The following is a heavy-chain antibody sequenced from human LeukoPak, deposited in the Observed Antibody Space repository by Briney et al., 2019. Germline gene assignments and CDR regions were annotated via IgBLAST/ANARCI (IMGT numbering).Heavy chain of an antibody. Sequence: ASVKVSCKASGYTFTGYYMHWVRQAPGQGLEWMGWINPNSGGTNYAQKFQGRVTMTRDTSISTAYMELSRVRSDDTAVYYCARTYYDFWSGYFPFDYWGQGTLVTVSS. J-gene: IGHJ4*02. V-gene: IGHV1-2*02. CDR2: INPNSGGT. CDR3: ARTYYDFWSGYFPFDY. D-gene: IGHD3-3*01. CDR1: GYTFTGYY.